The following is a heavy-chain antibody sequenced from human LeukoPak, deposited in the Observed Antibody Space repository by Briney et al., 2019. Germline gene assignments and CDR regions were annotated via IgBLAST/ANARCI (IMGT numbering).Heavy chain of an antibody. V-gene: IGHV5-51*01. CDR2: IYPGDSDT. CDR1: GYSFTSYW. Sequence: GESLKISCKGSGYSFTSYWIGWVRQMPGKGLEWMGIIYPGDSDTRYSPSFQGQVTISADKSISTAYLQWSSLKASDTAMYYCARPRRYYDGDDAFDIWGQGTMVTVSS. CDR3: ARPRRYYDGDDAFDI. D-gene: IGHD3-22*01. J-gene: IGHJ3*02.